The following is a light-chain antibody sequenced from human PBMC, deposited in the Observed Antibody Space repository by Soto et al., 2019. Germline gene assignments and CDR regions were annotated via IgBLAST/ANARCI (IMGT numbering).Light chain of an antibody. CDR3: SSYTSSSTPV. Sequence: QSVLTQPASVXXXXGQSITISCTGTSSDVGGYNYVSWYQQHPGKAPKLMIYEVSTRPSGVSNRFSGSKSGNTASLTISGLQAEDEADYYCSSYTSSSTPVFGGGTKLTVL. J-gene: IGLJ2*01. CDR1: SSDVGGYNY. V-gene: IGLV2-14*01. CDR2: EVS.